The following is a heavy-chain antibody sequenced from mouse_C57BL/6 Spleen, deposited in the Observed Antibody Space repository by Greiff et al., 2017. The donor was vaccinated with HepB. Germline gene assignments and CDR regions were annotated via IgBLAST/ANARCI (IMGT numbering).Heavy chain of an antibody. J-gene: IGHJ2*01. V-gene: IGHV1-80*01. D-gene: IGHD1-1*01. CDR1: GYAFSSYW. CDR2: IYPGDGDT. Sequence: QVHVKQSGAELVKPGASVKISCKASGYAFSSYWMNWVKQRPGKGLEWIGQIYPGDGDTNYNGKFKGKATLTADKSSSTAYMQLSSLTSEDSAVYFCARGDYYGSSHFDYWGQGTTLTVSS. CDR3: ARGDYYGSSHFDY.